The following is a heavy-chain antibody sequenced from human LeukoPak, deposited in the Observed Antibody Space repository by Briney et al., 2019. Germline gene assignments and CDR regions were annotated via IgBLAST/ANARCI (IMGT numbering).Heavy chain of an antibody. V-gene: IGHV1-18*01. J-gene: IGHJ3*02. CDR1: GYTFTSYG. Sequence: ASVKVSCKASGYTFTSYGISWVRQAPGQGLEWMGWISTYNGNTNYAQKFQGRVTITADKSTSTAYMELSSLRSEDTAVYYCARAVEMATIMTAFDIWGQGTMVTVSS. CDR2: ISTYNGNT. D-gene: IGHD5-24*01. CDR3: ARAVEMATIMTAFDI.